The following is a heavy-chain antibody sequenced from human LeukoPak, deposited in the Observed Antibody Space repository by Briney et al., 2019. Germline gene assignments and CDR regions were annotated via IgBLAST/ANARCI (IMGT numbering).Heavy chain of an antibody. D-gene: IGHD4-23*01. J-gene: IGHJ4*02. CDR3: ASGGGWYLFRLVGSPSFDY. CDR2: IIPIFGTA. CDR1: GGTFSSYA. V-gene: IGHV1-69*05. Sequence: ASVKVSCKASGGTFSSYAISWVRQAPGQGLEWMGRIIPIFGTANYAQKFQGRVTITTDESTSTAYMELSSLRSEDTAVYYCASGGGWYLFRLVGSPSFDYWGQGTLVTVSS.